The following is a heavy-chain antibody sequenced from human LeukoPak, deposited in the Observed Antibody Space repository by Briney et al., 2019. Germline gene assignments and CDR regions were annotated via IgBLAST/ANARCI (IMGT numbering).Heavy chain of an antibody. CDR3: ARQSTEMEHTVTTADAFDI. CDR1: GGSFSGYY. CDR2: INHSGST. Sequence: SETLSLTCAVYGGSFSGYYWSWIRQPPGKGLEWIGEINHSGSTNCNPSLKSRVTISVDTSKNQFSLKLSSVTAADTAVYYCARQSTEMEHTVTTADAFDIWGQGTMVTVSS. J-gene: IGHJ3*02. D-gene: IGHD4-17*01. V-gene: IGHV4-34*01.